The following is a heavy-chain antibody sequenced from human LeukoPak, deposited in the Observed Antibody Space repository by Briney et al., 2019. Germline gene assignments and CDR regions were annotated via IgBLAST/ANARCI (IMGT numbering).Heavy chain of an antibody. CDR2: IWYDGNNK. Sequence: GGSLRLSCAASGFTFSNYGMHWVRQAPGKGLEWVAVIWYDGNNKYYGDSVKGRFTISRDNSKNTLYLQMNSLRAEDTAVYYCARDRWSSTSYNDYWGQGILVTVSS. CDR3: ARDRWSSTSYNDY. J-gene: IGHJ4*02. D-gene: IGHD2-2*01. CDR1: GFTFSNYG. V-gene: IGHV3-33*01.